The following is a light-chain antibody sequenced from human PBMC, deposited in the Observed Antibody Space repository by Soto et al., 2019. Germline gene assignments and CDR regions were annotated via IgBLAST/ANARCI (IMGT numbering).Light chain of an antibody. CDR3: QQRGNLPYT. V-gene: IGKV3-11*01. CDR2: DAS. CDR1: QSVSSY. Sequence: EIVLKQSPATLSLSPGERATLSCRASQSVSSYLAWYQQKPGQAPRLLIYDASNRATGIPGRFSGSGSGTDFTLTISSLEPEDFAVYYCQQRGNLPYTFGQGTNLEIK. J-gene: IGKJ2*01.